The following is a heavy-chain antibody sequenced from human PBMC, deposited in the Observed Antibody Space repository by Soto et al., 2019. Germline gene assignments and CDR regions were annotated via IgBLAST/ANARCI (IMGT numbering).Heavy chain of an antibody. CDR3: ARHYYGSGSRPNWFDP. Sequence: SETLSLTCTVFGGSISSSSYCCGWIRKPPGKGLEWIGSIFYSGSTYYNPSLKSRVTISVDTSKNQFSLKLSSVTAADTAVYYCARHYYGSGSRPNWFDPWGQGTLVTVSS. CDR2: IFYSGST. CDR1: GGSISSSSYC. V-gene: IGHV4-39*01. J-gene: IGHJ5*02. D-gene: IGHD3-10*01.